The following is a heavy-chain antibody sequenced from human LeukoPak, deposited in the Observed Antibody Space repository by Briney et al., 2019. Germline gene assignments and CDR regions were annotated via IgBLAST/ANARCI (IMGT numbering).Heavy chain of an antibody. V-gene: IGHV4-59*01. CDR1: GVSISSYY. J-gene: IGHJ5*02. CDR3: ARGMSGWFPYGGFDP. D-gene: IGHD6-19*01. Sequence: SETLSLTCTVSGVSISSYYWSWIRQPPGKGLEWIGYIYYSGSTNYNPSLKSRVTISVDTSKNQFSLKLSSVTAADTAVYYCARGMSGWFPYGGFDPWGQGTLVTVSS. CDR2: IYYSGST.